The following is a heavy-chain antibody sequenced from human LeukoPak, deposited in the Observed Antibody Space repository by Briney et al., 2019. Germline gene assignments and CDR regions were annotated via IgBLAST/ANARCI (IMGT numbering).Heavy chain of an antibody. CDR3: TTDSFLEWLFPYYYYMDV. Sequence: GGSLRLSCAASGFTFSNSWMSWVRQAPGKGLEWVGRIKSKTDGGTTDYAAPGKGRFTISRDDSKNTLYLKMNSLKTEHTDVYYCTTDSFLEWLFPYYYYMDVWGKGTTVTVSS. J-gene: IGHJ6*03. CDR2: IKSKTDGGTT. V-gene: IGHV3-15*01. D-gene: IGHD3-3*01. CDR1: GFTFSNSW.